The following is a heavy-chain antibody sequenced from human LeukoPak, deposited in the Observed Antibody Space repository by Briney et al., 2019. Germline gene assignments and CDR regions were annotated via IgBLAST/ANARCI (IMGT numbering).Heavy chain of an antibody. J-gene: IGHJ3*02. CDR3: ARPYSSTWYFAFDI. V-gene: IGHV3-64*01. Sequence: PGGALRLSCAASGCTLSPYTMHWVRQAPGKGLEYVSAISSNGGTSFYANSVKGRFTISRDNSKNALYLQMGSLRAEDMAVYYCARPYSSTWYFAFDIWGRGTMVTVSS. CDR2: ISSNGGTS. CDR1: GCTLSPYT. D-gene: IGHD6-13*01.